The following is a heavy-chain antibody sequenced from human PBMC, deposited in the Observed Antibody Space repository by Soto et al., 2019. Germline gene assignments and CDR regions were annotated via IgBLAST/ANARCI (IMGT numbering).Heavy chain of an antibody. D-gene: IGHD3-22*01. CDR3: ARNLYYESRDGAYYRHFDY. Sequence: QVQLVESGGGVVQPGRSLRLSCAASGFTFNTYTMHWVRQAPGKGLEWLTLISYDGDNKFYADSVKGRFTISRDNFKNTFYLQMNRLRTEDTAIYYCARNLYYESRDGAYYRHFDYWGQGALVTVSS. CDR1: GFTFNTYT. J-gene: IGHJ4*02. CDR2: ISYDGDNK. V-gene: IGHV3-30*04.